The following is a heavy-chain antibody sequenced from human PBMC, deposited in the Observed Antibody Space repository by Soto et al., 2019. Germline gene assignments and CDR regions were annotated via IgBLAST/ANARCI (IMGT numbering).Heavy chain of an antibody. CDR3: ARDRRESIAVAGHAEYFQH. J-gene: IGHJ1*01. Sequence: QVQLVESGGGVVQPGRSQRLSCAASGFTFSSYAMHWVRQAPGKGLEWVAVISYDGSNKYYADSVKGRFTISRDNSKNTLYLQMNSLRAEDTAVYYCARDRRESIAVAGHAEYFQHWGQGTLVTVSS. CDR1: GFTFSSYA. CDR2: ISYDGSNK. V-gene: IGHV3-30-3*01. D-gene: IGHD6-19*01.